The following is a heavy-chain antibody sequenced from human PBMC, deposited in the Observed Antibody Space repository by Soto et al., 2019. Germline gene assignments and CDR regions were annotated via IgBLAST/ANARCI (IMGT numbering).Heavy chain of an antibody. D-gene: IGHD3-10*01. CDR2: IKSKTDGGTT. V-gene: IGHV3-15*01. CDR1: GFTFSNAW. Sequence: GESLKISCAASGFTFSNAWMSWVRQAPGKGLEWVGRIKSKTDGGTTDYAAPVKGRFTISRDDSKNTLYLQMNSLKTEDTAVYYCTTPSYYYGSGSYYYYYYGMDVWGQGTTVTVSS. CDR3: TTPSYYYGSGSYYYYYYGMDV. J-gene: IGHJ6*02.